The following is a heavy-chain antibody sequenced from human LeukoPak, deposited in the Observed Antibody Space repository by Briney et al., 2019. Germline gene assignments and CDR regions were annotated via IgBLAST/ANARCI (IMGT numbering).Heavy chain of an antibody. Sequence: ASVKVSCKTSGYTFSDYYLHGVRQAPGQGLEWMGWINPSSGGTKYVQKFQGRVTMTRDTSISTGYMELSRLRSDDTAVYYCARPIRGSYVEDAFDMWGQGTMVTVSA. D-gene: IGHD1-26*01. J-gene: IGHJ3*02. CDR2: INPSSGGT. CDR3: ARPIRGSYVEDAFDM. CDR1: GYTFSDYY. V-gene: IGHV1-2*02.